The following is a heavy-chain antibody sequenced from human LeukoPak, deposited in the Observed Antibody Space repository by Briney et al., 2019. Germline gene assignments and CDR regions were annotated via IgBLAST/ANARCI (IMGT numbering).Heavy chain of an antibody. J-gene: IGHJ4*02. CDR1: GFTFSNYA. Sequence: GGSLRLSCAASGFTFSNYAMNWVRQAPGKGLEWVSVISGGGVNTYYADSVKGRFTISRDNSKNTLYLQMNSLRADDTAVYYCARGLGNVLPPVDHWGQGTLVTVSS. CDR3: ARGLGNVLPPVDH. V-gene: IGHV3-23*01. D-gene: IGHD2-15*01. CDR2: ISGGGVNT.